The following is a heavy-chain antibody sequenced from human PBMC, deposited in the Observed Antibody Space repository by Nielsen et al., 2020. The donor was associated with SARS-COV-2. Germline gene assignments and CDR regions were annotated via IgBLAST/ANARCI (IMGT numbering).Heavy chain of an antibody. CDR1: GGTISSDY. CDR3: AFGYDSRAGW. D-gene: IGHD5-12*01. Sequence: SETLSLTCTVSGGTISSDYWSWIRQSPGKGLEWIGFIHNSGSTNYNPSLKSRVSISIDTSNQFSLKLSSVTAADTAVYYCAFGYDSRAGWWGQGTLVTVSS. CDR2: IHNSGST. V-gene: IGHV4-59*01. J-gene: IGHJ4*02.